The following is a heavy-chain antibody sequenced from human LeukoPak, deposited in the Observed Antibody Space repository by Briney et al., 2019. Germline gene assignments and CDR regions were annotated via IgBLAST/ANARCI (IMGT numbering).Heavy chain of an antibody. D-gene: IGHD5-18*01. CDR1: GFTCSSYE. CDR3: ARGRYSYGSYYFDY. CDR2: TSSSGNTI. V-gene: IGHV3-48*03. J-gene: IGHJ4*02. Sequence: GGSLRPSCAASGFTCSSYEMNWVRQAPGKGLEWVSYTSSSGNTIYYADSVKGRFTISRDNAKNSLYLQMNSLRAEDTAVYYCARGRYSYGSYYFDYWGQGTLVTVSS.